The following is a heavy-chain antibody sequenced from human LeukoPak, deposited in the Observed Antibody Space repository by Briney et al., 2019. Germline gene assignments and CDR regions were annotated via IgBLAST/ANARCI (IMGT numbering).Heavy chain of an antibody. V-gene: IGHV6-1*01. J-gene: IGHJ3*02. D-gene: IGHD6-19*01. CDR1: GDSVSSNSAA. CDR3: ARDRVGYSGYDPDLGIAVAGSGAFDI. Sequence: SQTLSLTCAISGDSVSSNSAAWNWIRQSPSRGLEWLGRTYYRSKWYNDYAVSVKSRITINPDTSKNQFSLQLNSVTPEDTAVYYCARDRVGYSGYDPDLGIAVAGSGAFDIWGQGTMVTVSS. CDR2: TYYRSKWYN.